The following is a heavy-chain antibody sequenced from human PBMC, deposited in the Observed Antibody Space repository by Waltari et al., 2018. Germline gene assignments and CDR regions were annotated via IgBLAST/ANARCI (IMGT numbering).Heavy chain of an antibody. CDR1: GGPISSYY. V-gene: IGHV4-59*01. Sequence: QVQLQESGPGLVQPSETLSLTCTVSGGPISSYYCSWIRQPPGKGLEWIGYIYYSGSTNYNPSLKSRVTISVDTSKNQFSLKLSSVTAADTAVYYCARQIVGATLDPWGQGTLVTVSS. CDR2: IYYSGST. D-gene: IGHD1-26*01. J-gene: IGHJ5*02. CDR3: ARQIVGATLDP.